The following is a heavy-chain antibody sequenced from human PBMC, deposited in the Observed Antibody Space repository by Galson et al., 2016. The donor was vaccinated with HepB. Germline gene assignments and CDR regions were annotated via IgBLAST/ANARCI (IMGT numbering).Heavy chain of an antibody. J-gene: IGHJ4*02. Sequence: SLRLSCAASGFTFSRYSMNWVRQAPGKGLEWVAAIGFNPNNLYYADSVKGRFTIARDNTRSSLFLQMNSLTVEDTAVYFCARDHSLGPGVVYYFDKWGQGTLVTVSS. CDR1: GFTFSRYS. D-gene: IGHD3-10*01. CDR2: IGFNPNNL. V-gene: IGHV3-21*01. CDR3: ARDHSLGPGVVYYFDK.